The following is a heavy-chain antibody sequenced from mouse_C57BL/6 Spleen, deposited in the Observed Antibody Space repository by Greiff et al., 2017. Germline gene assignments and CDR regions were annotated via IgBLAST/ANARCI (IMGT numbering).Heavy chain of an antibody. CDR1: GFTFSDYY. J-gene: IGHJ1*03. Sequence: EVQLQESGGGLVQPGGSLKLSCAASGFTFSDYYMYWVRQTPEKRLEWVAYISNGGGSTYYPDTVKGRFTISRDNAKNTLYLQMSRLKSEDTAMYYCAGGSSYGWYFDVWGTGTTVTVSS. CDR2: ISNGGGST. D-gene: IGHD1-1*01. V-gene: IGHV5-12*01. CDR3: AGGSSYGWYFDV.